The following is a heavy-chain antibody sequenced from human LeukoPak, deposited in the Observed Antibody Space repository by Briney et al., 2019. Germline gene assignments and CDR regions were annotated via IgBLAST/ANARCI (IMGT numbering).Heavy chain of an antibody. D-gene: IGHD2-21*02. Sequence: QPGGSLRLSCAASGFTFSGSWMHWVRQTPGKGLVWVSCIIGDGSVTSYADSVKGRFTISRDNAKNTVYLQMNSLRDEDTAVYYCARFVMVTAGDYWGQGTLVTVSS. J-gene: IGHJ4*02. CDR3: ARFVMVTAGDY. CDR1: GFTFSGSW. V-gene: IGHV3-74*01. CDR2: IIGDGSVT.